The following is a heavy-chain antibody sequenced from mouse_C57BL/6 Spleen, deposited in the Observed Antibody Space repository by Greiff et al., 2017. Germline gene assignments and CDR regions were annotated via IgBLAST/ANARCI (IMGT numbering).Heavy chain of an antibody. D-gene: IGHD2-4*01. CDR2: IYPGDGDT. J-gene: IGHJ4*01. CDR3: AGSGYDYDADYYAMYC. V-gene: IGHV1-82*01. CDR1: GYSFSSSW. Sequence: QVQLQQSGPELVKPGASVKISCKASGYSFSSSWMNWVKQRPGKGLEWIGRIYPGDGDTNYNGKFKGKATLTADKSSSTAYMQLSSLTSEDSAVYFCAGSGYDYDADYYAMYCCGHGTSVTISS.